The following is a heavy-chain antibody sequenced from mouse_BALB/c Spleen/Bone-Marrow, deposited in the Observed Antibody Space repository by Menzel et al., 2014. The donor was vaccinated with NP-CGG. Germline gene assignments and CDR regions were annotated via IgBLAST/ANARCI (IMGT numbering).Heavy chain of an antibody. CDR2: IWAGGST. V-gene: IGHV2-9*02. J-gene: IGHJ4*01. CDR3: ARESTMITSMDY. Sequence: VKLQESGPGLVAPSQSLSITCTVSGFSLTSFGVHWVRQPPGKGLEWLGVIWAGGSTNYNSAHMSRLSISKDNSKSQVFLKMNSLQTDDTAMYYCARESTMITSMDYWGQGTSVTVSS. D-gene: IGHD2-4*01. CDR1: GFSLTSFG.